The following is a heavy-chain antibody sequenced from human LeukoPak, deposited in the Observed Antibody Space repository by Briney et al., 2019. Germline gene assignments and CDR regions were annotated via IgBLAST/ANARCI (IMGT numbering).Heavy chain of an antibody. V-gene: IGHV3-23*01. J-gene: IGHJ4*02. CDR1: GFSLSTYG. Sequence: GASLRLSCAASGFSLSTYGVSWVRQPPGKGLEWVSGITGTGGSTYYADSVKGRFTVSRDTSKNTLYLEMNSLRAEDTAVYYCATDKLGSGYASDFDYWGQGTLVTVSS. CDR3: ATDKLGSGYASDFDY. D-gene: IGHD2-15*01. CDR2: ITGTGGST.